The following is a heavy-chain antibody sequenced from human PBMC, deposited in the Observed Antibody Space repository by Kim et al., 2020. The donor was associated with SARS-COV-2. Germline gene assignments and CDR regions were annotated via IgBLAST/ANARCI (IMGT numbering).Heavy chain of an antibody. D-gene: IGHD2-2*01. J-gene: IGHJ4*02. V-gene: IGHV3-74*01. Sequence: GGSLRLSCAASGFTFSSYWMHWVRQAPGKGLVWVSRINSDGSSTSYADSVKGRFTISRDNAKNTLYLQMNSLRAEDTAVYYCARGPPLEMPYFDYWGQGTLVTVSS. CDR3: ARGPPLEMPYFDY. CDR2: INSDGSST. CDR1: GFTFSSYW.